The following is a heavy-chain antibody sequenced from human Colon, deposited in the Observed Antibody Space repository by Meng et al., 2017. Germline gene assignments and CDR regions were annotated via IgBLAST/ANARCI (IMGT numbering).Heavy chain of an antibody. Sequence: SETLSLTCTVSGASINIGGYYWSWIRQRPGKGLEWVGYIYHSGTTFNNPSLKSRVTISIDTSKNQFSLKLSSVTAADTAVYYCARVTVAATDAFDIWGQGTMVTVSS. D-gene: IGHD1-26*01. J-gene: IGHJ3*02. CDR2: IYHSGTT. CDR3: ARVTVAATDAFDI. V-gene: IGHV4-31*03. CDR1: GASINIGGYY.